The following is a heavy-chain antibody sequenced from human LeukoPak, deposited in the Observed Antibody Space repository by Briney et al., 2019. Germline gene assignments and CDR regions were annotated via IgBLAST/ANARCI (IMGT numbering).Heavy chain of an antibody. CDR2: ISSSGSTI. V-gene: IGHV3-48*03. D-gene: IGHD3-10*02. CDR3: AELGITMIGGV. Sequence: GGSLRLSCAASGFTFSSYEMNWVRQAPGKGLEWVSYISSSGSTIYYADSVKGRFTISRDNAKNSLYQQMNSLRAEDTAVYYCAELGITMIGGVWGEGTTVTISS. J-gene: IGHJ6*02. CDR1: GFTFSSYE.